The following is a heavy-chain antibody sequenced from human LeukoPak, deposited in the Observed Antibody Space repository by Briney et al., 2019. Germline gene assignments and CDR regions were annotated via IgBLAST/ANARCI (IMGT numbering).Heavy chain of an antibody. CDR2: IYHSGST. J-gene: IGHJ6*02. D-gene: IGHD3-10*01. Sequence: SETLSLTCAVYGGSFSGYYWSWIRQPPGKGLEWIGYIYHSGSTYYNPSLKSRVTISVDRSKNQFSLKLSSVTAADTAVYYCGRGPSHRMVHWFHYGMDVWGQGTTVTVSS. CDR1: GGSFSGYY. CDR3: GRGPSHRMVHWFHYGMDV. V-gene: IGHV4-34*01.